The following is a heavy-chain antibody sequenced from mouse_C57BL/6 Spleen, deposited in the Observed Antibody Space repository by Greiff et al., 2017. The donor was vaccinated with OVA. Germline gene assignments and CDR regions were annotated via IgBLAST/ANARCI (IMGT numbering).Heavy chain of an antibody. CDR1: GYSFTSYW. Sequence: QVQLQQPGAELVKPGASVKLSCKASGYSFTSYWMNWVKQRPGRGLEWIGRINPYSGGTMYNQKFKGKATLTVDKPSSTAYMELSSLTSEDSAVYYCARSQNVTHAMDYWGQGTTLTVSS. V-gene: IGHV1-72*01. CDR2: INPYSGGT. CDR3: ARSQNVTHAMDY. J-gene: IGHJ4*01.